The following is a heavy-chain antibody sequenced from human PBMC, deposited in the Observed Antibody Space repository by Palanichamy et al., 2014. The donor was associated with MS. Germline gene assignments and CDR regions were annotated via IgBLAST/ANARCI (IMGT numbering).Heavy chain of an antibody. CDR2: ISWDGSTT. CDR1: GFTFGDYA. Sequence: EVQLVESGGGMVQPGGSLRLSCAASGFTFGDYAMHWVRQAPGKGLEWVSLISWDGSTTYYADSVKGRFVVSRDNSKNSLYLQMNSLRIEDTALYYCAKDERGYSYGYKDHFDDNWGQGAPVTVSS. V-gene: IGHV3-43*02. D-gene: IGHD5-18*01. J-gene: IGHJ4*02. CDR3: AKDERGYSYGYKDHFDDN.